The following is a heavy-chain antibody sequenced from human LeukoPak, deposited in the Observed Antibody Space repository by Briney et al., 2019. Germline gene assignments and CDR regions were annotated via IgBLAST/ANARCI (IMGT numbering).Heavy chain of an antibody. CDR1: GFTFGSYA. Sequence: QSGGSLRLSCAASGFTFGSYAMSWVRQAPGKGLEWVSAISGNSEYTYYADSVKGRFTISRDNSKRTLFLQMNSLRAEDTAVYHCAQHLGXCSSGXCYFTXWGQGTLVTVSS. J-gene: IGHJ4*02. CDR2: ISGNSEYT. D-gene: IGHD2-15*01. CDR3: AQHLGXCSSGXCYFTX. V-gene: IGHV3-23*01.